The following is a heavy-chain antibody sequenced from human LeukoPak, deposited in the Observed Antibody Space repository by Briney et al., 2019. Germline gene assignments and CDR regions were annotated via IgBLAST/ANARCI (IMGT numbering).Heavy chain of an antibody. D-gene: IGHD3-3*01. CDR3: ARRFNNYDFWTR. CDR2: IYPGDSDT. Sequence: GESLKISCEGSGYSFTTYWIGWVRQMPGKGREWMGVIYPGDSDTRYSPSFQGQVTISADKSINTAYLQWSSLKASDTAMYYCARRFNNYDFWTRWGQGTLVTVSS. CDR1: GYSFTTYW. V-gene: IGHV5-51*01. J-gene: IGHJ4*02.